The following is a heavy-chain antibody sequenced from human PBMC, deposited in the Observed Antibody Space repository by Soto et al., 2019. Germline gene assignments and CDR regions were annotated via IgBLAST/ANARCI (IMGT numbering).Heavy chain of an antibody. Sequence: GGSLRLSCAASGFTVSSNYMNWVRQAPGKGLEWVSIIYSGGSTYYADFVEGRFTISRDNSKNTLYLQMNSLRAEDTAVYYCASGSGWPPFDYWGQGTLVTVSS. V-gene: IGHV3-53*01. CDR1: GFTVSSNY. CDR3: ASGSGWPPFDY. CDR2: IYSGGST. J-gene: IGHJ4*02. D-gene: IGHD6-19*01.